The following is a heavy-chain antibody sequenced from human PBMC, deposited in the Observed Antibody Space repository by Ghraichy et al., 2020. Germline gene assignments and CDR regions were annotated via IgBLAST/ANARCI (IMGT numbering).Heavy chain of an antibody. Sequence: RGSLRLSCAASGFNFRDYYMSWIRQAPGKGLEWVSLISRNGRDTNYADSVRGRFTISRDNRKSALFLQMNALRADDTAVYYCVREGQELGKSGFDLWGQGTPVTVSS. J-gene: IGHJ5*02. CDR2: ISRNGRDT. CDR1: GFNFRDYY. D-gene: IGHD1-7*01. V-gene: IGHV3-11*06. CDR3: VREGQELGKSGFDL.